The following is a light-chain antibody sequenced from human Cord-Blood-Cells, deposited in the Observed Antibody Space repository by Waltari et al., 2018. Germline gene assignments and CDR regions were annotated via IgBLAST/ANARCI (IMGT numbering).Light chain of an antibody. V-gene: IGKV1-8*01. Sequence: AIRMTQSPSSFSASTGDRVTITCRASQGSSSYLAWYQQKPGKAPKLLLYAASPLQSGVPSRFSGSGSGTDFTLTISCLQSEDFATYYCQQYYIYPLTFGGWTNVEIK. CDR3: QQYYIYPLT. J-gene: IGKJ4*01. CDR2: AAS. CDR1: QGSSSY.